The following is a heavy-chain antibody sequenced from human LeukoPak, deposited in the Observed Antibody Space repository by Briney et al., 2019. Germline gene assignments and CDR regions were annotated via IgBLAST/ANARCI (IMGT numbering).Heavy chain of an antibody. CDR1: GFTVSSNY. D-gene: IGHD5-18*01. CDR3: ARGDWGYTYGYTI. J-gene: IGHJ4*02. CDR2: IFSGGNT. Sequence: GGSLRLTCAASGFTVSSNYMNWVRQAPGKGLEWVSVIFSGGNTYYAYSVKGRFTISRDNSKNTVYLQMNSLRADDTGVYYCARGDWGYTYGYTIWGQGTLVTVSS. V-gene: IGHV3-53*01.